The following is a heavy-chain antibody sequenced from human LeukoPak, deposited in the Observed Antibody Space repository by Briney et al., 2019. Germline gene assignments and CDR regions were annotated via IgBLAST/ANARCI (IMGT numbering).Heavy chain of an antibody. Sequence: GGSLRLSCAASGFTFDDYGMSWVRQAPGKGLEWVSGINWNGGSTGYADSVKGRFTISRDNAKNSPYLQMNSLRAEDTALYYCARAKYYYDSSGYCDWGQGTLVTVSS. V-gene: IGHV3-20*04. D-gene: IGHD3-22*01. CDR1: GFTFDDYG. CDR3: ARAKYYYDSSGYCD. J-gene: IGHJ4*02. CDR2: INWNGGST.